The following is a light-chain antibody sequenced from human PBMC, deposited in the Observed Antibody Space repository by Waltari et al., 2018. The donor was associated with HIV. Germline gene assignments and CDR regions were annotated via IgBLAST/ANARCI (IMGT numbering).Light chain of an antibody. CDR3: QSYDSSLSGSFV. Sequence: QSVLTQPPSVSGAPGQRVTISCTGSSSNLGAGYDVPWYQQLPGTAPKLLIYANSNRPSGVPDRFSGSKSGTSASLAITGLQAENEADYYCQSYDSSLSGSFVFGTGTKVTVL. J-gene: IGLJ1*01. CDR1: SSNLGAGYD. CDR2: ANS. V-gene: IGLV1-40*01.